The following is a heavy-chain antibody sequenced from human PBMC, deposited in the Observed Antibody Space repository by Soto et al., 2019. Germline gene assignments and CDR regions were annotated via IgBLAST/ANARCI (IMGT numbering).Heavy chain of an antibody. Sequence: GGSLRLSCAASGFTFSSYSMNWVRQAPGKGLEWVSSISSSSSYIYYADSVKGRFTISRDNAKNSLYLQMNSLRAEDTAVYYCAKDFAMIVVVITIDYWGQGTLVTVSS. CDR3: AKDFAMIVVVITIDY. CDR1: GFTFSSYS. D-gene: IGHD3-22*01. J-gene: IGHJ4*02. CDR2: ISSSSSYI. V-gene: IGHV3-21*04.